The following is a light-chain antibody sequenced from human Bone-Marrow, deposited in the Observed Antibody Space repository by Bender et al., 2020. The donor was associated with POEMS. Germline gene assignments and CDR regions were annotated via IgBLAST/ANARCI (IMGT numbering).Light chain of an antibody. V-gene: IGLV1-44*01. CDR1: NSNIGTNS. Sequence: QSVLTQPPSASGTPWQRVTISCSGSNSNIGTNSVNWYQQFPGTAPKPHIYDDNQRPSEVPDRFYAFKSGTSASLAISGLQFEDEAEYYCAAWDPGLSGGVFGGGTKLTVL. CDR2: DDN. J-gene: IGLJ3*02. CDR3: AAWDPGLSGGV.